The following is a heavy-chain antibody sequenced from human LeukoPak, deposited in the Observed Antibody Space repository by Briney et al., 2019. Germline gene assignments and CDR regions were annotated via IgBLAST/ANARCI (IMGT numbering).Heavy chain of an antibody. CDR1: GFIFSNYG. CDR2: IHHDVNKK. Sequence: PGGSLRLSCAASGFIFSNYGMHWVRQAPGKGLEWVAFIHHDVNKKFYADSVKGRFTISKDNSKNMLYLQMNSLGTEDTAVYYCAKDQCGTTTCDGSPGYWGQGTLVTVSS. D-gene: IGHD2/OR15-2a*01. V-gene: IGHV3-30*02. J-gene: IGHJ4*02. CDR3: AKDQCGTTTCDGSPGY.